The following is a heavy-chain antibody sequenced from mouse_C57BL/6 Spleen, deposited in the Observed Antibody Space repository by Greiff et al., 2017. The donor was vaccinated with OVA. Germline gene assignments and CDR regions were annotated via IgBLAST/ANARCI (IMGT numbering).Heavy chain of an antibody. CDR1: GFTFTDYY. D-gene: IGHD2-4*01. V-gene: IGHV7-3*01. J-gene: IGHJ4*01. CDR2: IRNKANGYTT. CDR3: ASQIYYDYGYAMDY. Sequence: EVKVVESGGGLVQPGGSLSLSCAASGFTFTDYYMSWVRQPPGKALEWLGFIRNKANGYTTEYSASVKGRFTISRDNSQSILYLQMNALRAEDSATYYCASQIYYDYGYAMDYWGQGTSVTVSS.